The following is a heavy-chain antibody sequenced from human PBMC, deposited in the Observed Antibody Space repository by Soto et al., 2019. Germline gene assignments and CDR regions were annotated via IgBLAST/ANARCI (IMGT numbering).Heavy chain of an antibody. Sequence: PSETLSLTCTASGGSISSYYWSWIRQPAGKGLEWIGRIYTSGSTNYNPSLKSRVTMSVDTSKNQLSLKLSSVTAADTAVYYCAIEGSGDCWSGDSNHYYYYGMDVWGQGTTVTVSS. CDR2: IYTSGST. J-gene: IGHJ6*02. CDR1: GGSISSYY. V-gene: IGHV4-4*07. D-gene: IGHD3-3*01. CDR3: AIEGSGDCWSGDSNHYYYYGMDV.